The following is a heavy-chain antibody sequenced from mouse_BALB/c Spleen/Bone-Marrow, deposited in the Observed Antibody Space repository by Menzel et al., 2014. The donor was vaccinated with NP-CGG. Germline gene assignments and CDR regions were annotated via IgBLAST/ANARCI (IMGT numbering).Heavy chain of an antibody. CDR2: ISSGSSTI. CDR3: TRKGALITHYYAMDY. V-gene: IGHV5-17*02. D-gene: IGHD2-4*01. Sequence: EVKLMESGGGLVQPGGSRKLSCAASGFTFSSFGMHWVRQAPEKGLEWVAYISSGSSTIYYADTVKGRFTISRDNPKNTLFLQMTSLRSEDTAMYYCTRKGALITHYYAMDYRGQGTSVTVSS. J-gene: IGHJ4*01. CDR1: GFTFSSFG.